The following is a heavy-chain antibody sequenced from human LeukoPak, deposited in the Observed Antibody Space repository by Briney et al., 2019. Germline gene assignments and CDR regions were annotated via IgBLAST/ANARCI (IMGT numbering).Heavy chain of an antibody. CDR3: ARYYYYDSSGFRS. J-gene: IGHJ4*02. CDR2: INHSGST. Sequence: SETLSLTCAVYGGSFSGYYWSWIRQPPGKGLEWIGEINHSGSTNYNPSLKSRVTISVDTSKNQFSLKLSSVTAADTAVYYCARYYYYDSSGFRSWGQGTLVTVSS. V-gene: IGHV4-34*01. D-gene: IGHD3-22*01. CDR1: GGSFSGYY.